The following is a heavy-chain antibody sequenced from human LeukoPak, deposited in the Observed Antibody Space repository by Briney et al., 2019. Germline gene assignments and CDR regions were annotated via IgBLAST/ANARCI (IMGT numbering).Heavy chain of an antibody. D-gene: IGHD3-22*01. J-gene: IGHJ4*02. CDR2: IKQDGSET. V-gene: IGHV3-7*01. CDR1: GFTFGNSW. CDR3: AKHRFESGGYHSTD. Sequence: PGGSLRLSCAASGFTFGNSWMTWVRQAPGKGLEWVASIKQDGSETYYVDSVKGRFTISRDNAKNSLYLQMSSLRAEDSAMYYCAKHRFESGGYHSTDRGQGTLVTVSS.